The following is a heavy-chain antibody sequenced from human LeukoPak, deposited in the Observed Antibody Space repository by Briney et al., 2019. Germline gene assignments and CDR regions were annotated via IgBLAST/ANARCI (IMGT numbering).Heavy chain of an antibody. V-gene: IGHV3-21*01. CDR3: ASGIQLWLSDY. J-gene: IGHJ4*02. CDR2: ISSSSSYI. D-gene: IGHD5-18*01. Sequence: GGSLRPSCAASGFTFSSYSMNWVRQAPGKGLEWVSSISSSSSYIYYADSVKGRFTISRDNAKNSLYLQMNSLRAEDTAVYYCASGIQLWLSDYWGQGTLVTVSS. CDR1: GFTFSSYS.